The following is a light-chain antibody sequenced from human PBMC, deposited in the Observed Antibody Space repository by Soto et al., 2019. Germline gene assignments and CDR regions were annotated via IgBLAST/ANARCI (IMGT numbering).Light chain of an antibody. CDR2: EGS. V-gene: IGLV2-23*01. Sequence: HSVLTQPASVSGSPGQSITISCTGTSSDVGSYNLVSWYQQHPGKAPKLMIYEGSKRPSGVSNRFSGSKSGNTASLTISGLQAEDEADYYCCSYAGSSLVFGGGTQLTVL. CDR3: CSYAGSSLV. J-gene: IGLJ2*01. CDR1: SSDVGSYNL.